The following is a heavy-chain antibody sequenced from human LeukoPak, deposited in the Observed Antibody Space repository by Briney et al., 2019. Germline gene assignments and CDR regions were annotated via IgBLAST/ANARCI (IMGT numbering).Heavy chain of an antibody. CDR1: GFTFSSYA. Sequence: GGSLRLSCAASGFTFSSYAMHWVRQAPGKGLEWVAVISYDGSNKYYADSVKGRFTISRDNSKNTLYLQMNSLRAEDTAVYYCARQTPWYYDILTGYFDYWGQGTLVTVSS. CDR3: ARQTPWYYDILTGYFDY. J-gene: IGHJ4*02. CDR2: ISYDGSNK. V-gene: IGHV3-30-3*01. D-gene: IGHD3-9*01.